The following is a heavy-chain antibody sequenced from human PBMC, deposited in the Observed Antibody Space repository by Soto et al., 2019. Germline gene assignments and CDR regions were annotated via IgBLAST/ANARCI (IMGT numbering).Heavy chain of an antibody. V-gene: IGHV3-23*01. J-gene: IGHJ4*02. CDR2: ISGSGGST. CDR1: GFTFSSYA. CDR3: ARRGSGSDYDY. D-gene: IGHD1-26*01. Sequence: EVQLLESGGGLVQPGGSLRLSCAASGFTFSSYAMRWVRQAPGKGLEWVSAISGSGGSTYYADSVKGRFTVSRDTSKNTLYLQMHSLRAEDTAVYYWARRGSGSDYDYWGQGPLVTVSS.